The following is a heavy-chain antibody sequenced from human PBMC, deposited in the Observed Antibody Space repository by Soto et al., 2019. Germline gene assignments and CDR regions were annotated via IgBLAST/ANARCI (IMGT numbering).Heavy chain of an antibody. J-gene: IGHJ5*02. CDR2: INHSGST. V-gene: IGHV4-34*01. D-gene: IGHD6-13*01. CDR1: GGSFSGYY. CDR3: ARARIAAAEDWNNWFDP. Sequence: SETLSLTCAVYGGSFSGYYWSWIRQPPGKGLEWIGEINHSGSTNYNPSLKSRVTISVDTSKNQFSLKLSSVTAADTAVYYCARARIAAAEDWNNWFDPWGQGTLVTVSS.